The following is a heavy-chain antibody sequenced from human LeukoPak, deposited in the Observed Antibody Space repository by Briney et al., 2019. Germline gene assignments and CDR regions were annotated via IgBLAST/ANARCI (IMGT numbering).Heavy chain of an antibody. D-gene: IGHD1-26*01. CDR2: INSDGDST. CDR1: GFTFSSHW. J-gene: IGHJ5*02. CDR3: ARDVGGAYYRWFDP. Sequence: GGSLTLSCAASGFTFSSHWMHWVRQAPGKGLVWVSRINSDGDSTSYADSVKGRFTISRDNAKNTLYLQMNSLRAEDTAVCYCARDVGGAYYRWFDPWGQGTLVTVSS. V-gene: IGHV3-74*01.